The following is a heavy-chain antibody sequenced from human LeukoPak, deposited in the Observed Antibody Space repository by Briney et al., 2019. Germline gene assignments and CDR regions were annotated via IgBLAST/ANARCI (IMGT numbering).Heavy chain of an antibody. CDR1: GGTFSSYA. CDR3: ARERGSIAVARPHLFS. V-gene: IGHV1-69*13. Sequence: SVKVSCKASGGTFSSYAISWVRQAPGQGLEWMGGIIPIFGTANYAQKFQGRVTITADESTSTAYMELSSLRSEDTAVYYCARERGSIAVARPHLFSWGQGTLVTVSS. CDR2: IIPIFGTA. J-gene: IGHJ4*02. D-gene: IGHD6-19*01.